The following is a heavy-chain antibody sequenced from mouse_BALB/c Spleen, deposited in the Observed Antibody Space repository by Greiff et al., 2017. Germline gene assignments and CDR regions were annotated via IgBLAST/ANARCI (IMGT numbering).Heavy chain of an antibody. V-gene: IGHV3-6*02. J-gene: IGHJ2*01. CDR1: GYSITSGYY. CDR2: ISYDGSN. CDR3: ARGGFYYGNYVCYFDY. D-gene: IGHD2-1*01. Sequence: VQLKESGPGLVKPSQSLSLTCSVTGYSITSGYYWNWIRQFPGNKLEWMGYISYDGSNNYNPSLKNRISITRDTSKNQFFLKLNSVTTEDTATYYCARGGFYYGNYVCYFDYWGQGTTLTVSS.